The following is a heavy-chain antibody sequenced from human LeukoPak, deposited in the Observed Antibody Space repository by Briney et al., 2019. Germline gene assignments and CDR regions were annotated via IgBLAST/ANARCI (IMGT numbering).Heavy chain of an antibody. CDR1: GGSINYYY. J-gene: IGHJ3*02. D-gene: IGHD1-7*01. Sequence: PSETLSLTCTVSGGSINYYYWSWIRQPPGKGLEWIGYIYYSGSTNYNPSLKSRVTISVDTSKNQFSLKLSSVTAADTAVYYCAGNYEDAFDIWGQGTMVTVSS. CDR3: AGNYEDAFDI. V-gene: IGHV4-59*08. CDR2: IYYSGST.